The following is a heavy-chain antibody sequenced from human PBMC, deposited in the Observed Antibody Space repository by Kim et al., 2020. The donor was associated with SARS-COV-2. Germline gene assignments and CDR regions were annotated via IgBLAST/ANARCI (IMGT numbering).Heavy chain of an antibody. CDR3: ARGGVSNDSSGKRFYY. V-gene: IGHV4-34*01. D-gene: IGHD3-22*01. CDR1: GGSFSGYY. Sequence: SETLSLTCAVYGGSFSGYYWSWIRQPPGKGLEWIGEINHSGSTNYNPSLKSRVTISVDTSKNQFSLKLSSVTAADTAVYYCARGGVSNDSSGKRFYYWG. J-gene: IGHJ4*01. CDR2: INHSGST.